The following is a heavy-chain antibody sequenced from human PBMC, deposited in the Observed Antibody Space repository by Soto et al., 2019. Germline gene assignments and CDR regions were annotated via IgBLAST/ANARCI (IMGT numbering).Heavy chain of an antibody. CDR1: GYTFTSYG. V-gene: IGHV1-18*04. J-gene: IGHJ3*02. D-gene: IGHD4-17*01. CDR2: ISAYNGNT. Sequence: ASVKVSCKASGYTFTSYGISWVRQAPGQGLEWMGWISAYNGNTNYVQKLQGRVTMTTDTSTSTAYMELKSLRSDYTAVYYCATAKNDYVDFHDACDIGGQGKMVTVAS. CDR3: ATAKNDYVDFHDACDI.